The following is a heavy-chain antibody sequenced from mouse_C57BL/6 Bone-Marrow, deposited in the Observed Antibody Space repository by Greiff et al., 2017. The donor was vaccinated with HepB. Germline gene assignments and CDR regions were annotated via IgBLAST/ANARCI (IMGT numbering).Heavy chain of an antibody. V-gene: IGHV14-2*01. CDR1: GFNIKDYY. CDR2: IDPEDGEN. J-gene: IGHJ3*01. CDR3: TRVSYGIVFAY. Sequence: VQLQQSGAELVKPGASVKLSCTASGFNIKDYYMHWVKQRTEQGLEWIGRIDPEDGENKYAPKFQGKATITADTSSNTDYMQLIGLTSEDTAVYYCTRVSYGIVFAYCGQGTLVTVSA. D-gene: IGHD1-1*01.